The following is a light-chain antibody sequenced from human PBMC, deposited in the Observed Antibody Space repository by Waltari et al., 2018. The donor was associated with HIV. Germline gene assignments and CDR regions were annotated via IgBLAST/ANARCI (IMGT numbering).Light chain of an antibody. CDR3: QSADSSGTDLI. V-gene: IGLV3-25*03. J-gene: IGLJ2*01. CDR2: KDS. CDR1: ALPKQY. Sequence: SYELTQPPSVSVSPGQTARITCSGDALPKQYAYWYQQKAGQAPVLVISKDSGRPSGIPERFSGASSGTTVTLTISGVQAEDEADYNCQSADSSGTDLIFGGGTKLTVL.